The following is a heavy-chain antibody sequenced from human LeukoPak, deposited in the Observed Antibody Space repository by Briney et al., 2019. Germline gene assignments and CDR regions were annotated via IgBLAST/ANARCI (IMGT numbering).Heavy chain of an antibody. D-gene: IGHD1-26*01. J-gene: IGHJ4*02. V-gene: IGHV4-4*02. CDR3: SRESGAFCPFGY. Sequence: PSGTLSLTCDVSGGSISNTNWWSWVRQPPRQGLEWIGEASLAAQTNYNPSPNGRVTMSLDESSNQLSLMLTSVTAADTAIYYCSRESGAFCPFGYWSQGTLVIVPS. CDR1: GGSISNTNW. CDR2: ASLAAQT.